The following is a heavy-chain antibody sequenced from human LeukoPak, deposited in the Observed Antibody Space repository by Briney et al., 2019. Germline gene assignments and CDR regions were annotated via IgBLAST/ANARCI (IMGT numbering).Heavy chain of an antibody. D-gene: IGHD3-10*01. CDR2: MNPNSGNT. V-gene: IGHV1-8*01. J-gene: IGHJ6*03. CDR3: ARGVMVRGVYYYCYMDV. Sequence: ASVKVSCKASGYTFTSYDINWVRQATGQGLEWMGWMNPNSGNTGYAQKFQGRVTMTGNTSISTAYMELSSLRSEDTAVYYCARGVMVRGVYYYCYMDVWGKGTTVTVSS. CDR1: GYTFTSYD.